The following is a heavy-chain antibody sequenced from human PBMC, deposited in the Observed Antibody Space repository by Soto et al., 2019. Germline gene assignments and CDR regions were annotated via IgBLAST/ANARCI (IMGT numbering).Heavy chain of an antibody. CDR2: ISTSGATR. CDR1: GFTFSTDS. Sequence: EVQLVESGGGLVQPGGSLRLSCVASGFTFSTDSMNWVRQAPGKGLEWVAHISTSGATRYYADSVKGRFTISRDNAKTSLSLPMDRLRNEDTAVYYCARFFVSGFDYWGQGTLVTVSS. D-gene: IGHD6-19*01. V-gene: IGHV3-48*02. CDR3: ARFFVSGFDY. J-gene: IGHJ4*02.